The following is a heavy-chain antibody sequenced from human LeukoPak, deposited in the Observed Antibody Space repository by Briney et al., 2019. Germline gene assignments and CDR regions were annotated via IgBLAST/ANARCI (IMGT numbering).Heavy chain of an antibody. V-gene: IGHV4-59*01. Sequence: AETLSLTCTVSGDSIPSYYWTWIRRSPGKGREGRGYIFYSVITTYNPSLSSRATLSEDTSTNQLSLSLRSVTAADTAVYYCAREPGGTYCASSGRPVYWFFDLWGRGTLATVSS. CDR3: AREPGGTYCASSGRPVYWFFDL. CDR2: IFYSVIT. J-gene: IGHJ2*01. CDR1: GDSIPSYY. D-gene: IGHD3-22*01.